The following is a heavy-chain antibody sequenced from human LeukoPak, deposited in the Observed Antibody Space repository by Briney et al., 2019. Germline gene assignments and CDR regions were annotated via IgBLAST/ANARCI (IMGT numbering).Heavy chain of an antibody. J-gene: IGHJ4*02. Sequence: VASVNVSCKASGYTFTSYGISWVRQAPGQGLEWMGWISAYNGNTNYAQKVQGRVTVTTDISTSTAYMELRSLRSDDTAVYYCARLHNPDQKAPEVDYWGQGTMVTVSS. CDR2: ISAYNGNT. CDR1: GYTFTSYG. D-gene: IGHD1-14*01. CDR3: ARLHNPDQKAPEVDY. V-gene: IGHV1-18*01.